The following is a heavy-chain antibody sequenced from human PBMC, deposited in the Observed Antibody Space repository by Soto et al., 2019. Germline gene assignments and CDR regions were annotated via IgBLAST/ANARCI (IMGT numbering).Heavy chain of an antibody. J-gene: IGHJ4*02. D-gene: IGHD6-6*01. CDR3: ATVSSIAARWYYFDY. CDR2: ISAYNGNT. CDR1: CYTFTSYG. V-gene: IGHV1-18*01. Sequence: SGKVSFKASCYTFTSYGISWVRQAPGQGLEWMGWISAYNGNTNYAQKLQGRVTMTTDTSTSTAYMELRSLRSDDTAVYYCATVSSIAARWYYFDYWGQGTLVTVSS.